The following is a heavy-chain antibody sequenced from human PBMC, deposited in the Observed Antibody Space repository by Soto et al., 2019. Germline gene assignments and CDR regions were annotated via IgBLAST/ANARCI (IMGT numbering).Heavy chain of an antibody. D-gene: IGHD3-16*01. CDR3: AGGDHWRPVDY. J-gene: IGHJ4*02. CDR2: VYNTGD. CDR1: GDSITTRY. Sequence: WETLSLTCTVSGDSITTRYWSWIRQPPGKGLEWIGYVYNTGDNYNPSLMRRASMSLDTSKNLFSLQLRSVTAADTAVYYCAGGDHWRPVDYWGRGKLVTVSS. V-gene: IGHV4-59*11.